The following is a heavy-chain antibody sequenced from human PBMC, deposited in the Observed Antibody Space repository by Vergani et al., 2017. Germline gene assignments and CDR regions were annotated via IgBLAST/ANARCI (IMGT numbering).Heavy chain of an antibody. CDR3: ARDPVQLPYEEVDY. D-gene: IGHD4-11*01. Sequence: EVQLVESGGGLVQPGGSLRLSCAASGFTFSSYSMNWVRQAPGKGLEWVSYISSSGSPIYYADSVNGRCTLSRDNAKNSLYLQMNSLRAEDTAVYYCARDPVQLPYEEVDYWGQGTLVTVSS. V-gene: IGHV3-48*04. J-gene: IGHJ4*02. CDR2: ISSSGSPI. CDR1: GFTFSSYS.